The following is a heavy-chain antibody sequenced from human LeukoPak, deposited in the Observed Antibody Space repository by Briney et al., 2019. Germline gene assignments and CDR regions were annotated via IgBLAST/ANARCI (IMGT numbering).Heavy chain of an antibody. V-gene: IGHV3-23*01. CDR1: GFTFSSYA. Sequence: PGGSLRLSCAASGFTFSSYAMSWVRQAPGKGLEWVSSISSSSSYIYYADSVKGRFTISRDNSKNTLYLQMNSLRAEDTAVYYCAKDLTWGSNYFDYWGQGTLVTVSS. D-gene: IGHD7-27*01. J-gene: IGHJ4*02. CDR3: AKDLTWGSNYFDY. CDR2: ISSSSSYI.